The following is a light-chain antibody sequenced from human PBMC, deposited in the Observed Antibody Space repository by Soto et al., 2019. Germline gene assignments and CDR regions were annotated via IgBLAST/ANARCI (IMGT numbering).Light chain of an antibody. J-gene: IGKJ1*01. CDR3: XADYSAPCT. CDR1: QGISNY. Sequence: DIQMTQSPSSLSASVGARVTITCRASQGISNYLAWYQQQSGKVPKLLIYVASTFQSGVPSRFSGSGSGTDXXXXXXXLXPEYVPXXXXXADYSAPCTFGQGTKVEIK. CDR2: VAS. V-gene: IGKV1-27*01.